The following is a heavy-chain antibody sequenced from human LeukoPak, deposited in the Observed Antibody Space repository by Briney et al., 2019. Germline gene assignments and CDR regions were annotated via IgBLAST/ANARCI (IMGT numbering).Heavy chain of an antibody. V-gene: IGHV5-51*01. CDR2: IYPGDSDT. CDR1: GYSFTSYW. J-gene: IGHJ6*02. CDR3: ACTTAAKNYYYYYGMDV. Sequence: RGESLKISCKGSGYSFTSYWIGWVRQLPGKGLEWMGIIYPGDSDTRYSPSFQGQVTISADKSISTAYLQWSSLKASDTAMYYCACTTAAKNYYYYYGMDVWGQGTTVTVSS. D-gene: IGHD2-2*01.